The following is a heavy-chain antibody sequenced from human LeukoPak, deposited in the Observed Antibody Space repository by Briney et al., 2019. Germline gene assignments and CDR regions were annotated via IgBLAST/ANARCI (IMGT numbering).Heavy chain of an antibody. J-gene: IGHJ4*02. V-gene: IGHV3-30*02. CDR3: ANPAGLRLYYFDY. D-gene: IGHD5-12*01. Sequence: GSLRLSCAASGFTFSSYGMHWVRQAPGKGLEWVAFIRYDGSNKYYADSVKGRFTISRDNSKNTLYLQMNSLRAEDTAVYYCANPAGLRLYYFDYWGQGTLVTVSS. CDR1: GFTFSSYG. CDR2: IRYDGSNK.